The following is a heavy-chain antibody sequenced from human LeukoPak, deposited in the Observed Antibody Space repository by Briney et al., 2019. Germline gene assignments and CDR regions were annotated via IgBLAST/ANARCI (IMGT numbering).Heavy chain of an antibody. V-gene: IGHV3-23*01. CDR2: ITSIGVNT. CDR3: AKDAKVLDYFDY. CDR1: GFTFSSYA. Sequence: PGGSLRLSCAASGFTFSSYAMSWVRQAPGKGLEWVSTITSIGVNTYYADSVKGRFIISRDNSKNTLYLQMNSLRAEDTALYYCAKDAKVLDYFDYWGQGALVTVSS. J-gene: IGHJ4*02.